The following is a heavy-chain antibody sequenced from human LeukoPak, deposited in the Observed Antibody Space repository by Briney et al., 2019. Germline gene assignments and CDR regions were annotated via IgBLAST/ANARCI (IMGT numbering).Heavy chain of an antibody. CDR1: GFTFSSSA. CDR3: ARDYPSGSYTEYFQH. V-gene: IGHV3-21*01. D-gene: IGHD1-26*01. J-gene: IGHJ1*01. Sequence: GGALRLSCAASGFTFSSSAMSWVRQAPGRGLEWVSSISSSSSYIYYADSVKGRFTISRDNAKNSLYLQMNSLRAEDTAVYYCARDYPSGSYTEYFQHWGQGTLVTVSS. CDR2: ISSSSSYI.